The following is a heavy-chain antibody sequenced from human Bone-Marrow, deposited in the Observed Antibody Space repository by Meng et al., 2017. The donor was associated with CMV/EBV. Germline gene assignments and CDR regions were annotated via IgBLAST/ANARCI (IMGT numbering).Heavy chain of an antibody. CDR3: ARSSSEIATGVWYY. J-gene: IGHJ4*02. V-gene: IGHV4-39*07. CDR1: GGSISTSSYY. D-gene: IGHD3-10*01. CDR2: IYYSGST. Sequence: SETLSLTCTVSGGSISTSSYYWGWIRQPPGKGLEWIGSIYYSGSTYYNPSLKSRVTISVDTSKNQFSLKLSSVTAADTAVYYCARSSSEIATGVWYYWAQGTLVTFPS.